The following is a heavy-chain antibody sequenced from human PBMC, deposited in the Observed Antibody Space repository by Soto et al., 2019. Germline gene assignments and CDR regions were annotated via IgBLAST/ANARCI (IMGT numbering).Heavy chain of an antibody. CDR3: ARHVWEGSGSYYNGPYYYYYMDV. J-gene: IGHJ6*03. V-gene: IGHV4-31*03. Sequence: PSETLSLTCTVSGGSISSGGYYWSWIRQHPGKGLEWIGYIYYSGSTYYNPSLQSRVTMSVDTSKNQFSLKLCSVTAADTAVYYCARHVWEGSGSYYNGPYYYYYMDVWGKGTTVTVSS. CDR1: GGSISSGGYY. D-gene: IGHD3-10*01. CDR2: IYYSGST.